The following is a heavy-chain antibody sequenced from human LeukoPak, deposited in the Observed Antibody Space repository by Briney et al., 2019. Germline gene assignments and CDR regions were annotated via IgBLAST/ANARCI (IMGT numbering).Heavy chain of an antibody. V-gene: IGHV3-23*01. Sequence: GSLRLSCAASGFTFSSYGMSWVRQAPGKGLEWVSAISGSGGSTYYADSVKGRFTISRDNSKNTLYLQMNSLRAEDTAVYYCAKWDTYYDSSGYYFYWGQGTLVTVSS. J-gene: IGHJ4*02. CDR3: AKWDTYYDSSGYYFY. CDR2: ISGSGGST. CDR1: GFTFSSYG. D-gene: IGHD3-22*01.